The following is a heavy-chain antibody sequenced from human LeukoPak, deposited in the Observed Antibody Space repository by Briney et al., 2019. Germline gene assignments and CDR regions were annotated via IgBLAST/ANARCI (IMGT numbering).Heavy chain of an antibody. J-gene: IGHJ4*02. CDR1: GFTVSSNY. D-gene: IGHD3-9*01. V-gene: IGHV3-66*01. CDR2: IYSGGST. Sequence: GGSLRLSCVASGFTVSSNYMSWVRQAPGKGLEWVSVIYSGGSTYYADSVKGRFTISRDNSKNTLYLQMNSLRAEDTAVYYCARETGRRYFDWWGQGTLVTVSS. CDR3: ARETGRRYFDW.